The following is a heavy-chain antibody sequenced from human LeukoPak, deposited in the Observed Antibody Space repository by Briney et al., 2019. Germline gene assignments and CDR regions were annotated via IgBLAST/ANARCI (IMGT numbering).Heavy chain of an antibody. D-gene: IGHD2-2*01. CDR3: AKAPAYQLLVCYFDY. J-gene: IGHJ4*02. CDR1: GFTFSSYA. CDR2: ISGSGGST. V-gene: IGHV3-23*01. Sequence: GGSLRLSCAASGFTFSSYAMSWVRQAPGKGLEWVSAISGSGGSTYYADSVKGRFTISRDSSKNTLYLQMNSLRAEDTAVYYCAKAPAYQLLVCYFDYWGQGTLVTVSS.